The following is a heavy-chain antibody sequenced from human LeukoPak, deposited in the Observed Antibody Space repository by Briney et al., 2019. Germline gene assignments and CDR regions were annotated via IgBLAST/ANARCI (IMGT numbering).Heavy chain of an antibody. Sequence: SVKVSCKASGGTFSSYAISWVRQAPGQGLEWMGRIIPIFGTANYAQKFQGRVTITTDESTSTAYMELSSLRSEDTAVYYCARGPAYSGSYYGDWGHYFDYWGQGTLVTVSS. CDR1: GGTFSSYA. CDR3: ARGPAYSGSYYGDWGHYFDY. D-gene: IGHD1-26*01. CDR2: IIPIFGTA. J-gene: IGHJ4*02. V-gene: IGHV1-69*05.